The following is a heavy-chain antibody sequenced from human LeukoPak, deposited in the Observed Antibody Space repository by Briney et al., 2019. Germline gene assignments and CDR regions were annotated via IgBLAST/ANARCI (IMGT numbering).Heavy chain of an antibody. CDR1: GGTFSIYA. V-gene: IGHV1-69*05. CDR2: IIPIFGTA. Sequence: GASVKVSCKASGGTFSIYANSWVRQPPGRGLEWVGRIIPIFGTANYAQKFQGRVTITTDESTSTAYMELSSLRSEDTAVYYCARIDSSTLAEYFQHWGQGTLVTVSS. J-gene: IGHJ1*01. D-gene: IGHD6-13*01. CDR3: ARIDSSTLAEYFQH.